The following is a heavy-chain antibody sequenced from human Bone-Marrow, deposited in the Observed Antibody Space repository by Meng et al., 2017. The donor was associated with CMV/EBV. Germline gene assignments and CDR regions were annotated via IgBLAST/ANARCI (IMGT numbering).Heavy chain of an antibody. CDR2: VSPDGSKV. CDR3: AIYVFAWAVPSTPFDY. J-gene: IGHJ4*02. CDR1: GFTFGDYS. Sequence: GESLKISCATSGFTFGDYSLHWVRQAPGKGLEWMADVSPDGSKVYYADSVRGRFTITRDNSKRSLFMQLNSLRVEDTALYYCAIYVFAWAVPSTPFDYWGQGTLVTVSS. D-gene: IGHD3-10*02. V-gene: IGHV3-30*04.